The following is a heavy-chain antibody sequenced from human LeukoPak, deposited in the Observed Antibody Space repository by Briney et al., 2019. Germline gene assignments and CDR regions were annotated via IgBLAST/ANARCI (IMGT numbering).Heavy chain of an antibody. Sequence: ASVKVSCKASGYTFTNYGINWVRQAPGQGLEWMGWISAYNANTNYAQSLQGRVTMTTDTSTSTAYMELRSLRSDDAAVYYCARGPYYYDPYYFDYWGQGTQVTVSS. J-gene: IGHJ4*02. D-gene: IGHD3-22*01. CDR3: ARGPYYYDPYYFDY. CDR1: GYTFTNYG. CDR2: ISAYNANT. V-gene: IGHV1-18*01.